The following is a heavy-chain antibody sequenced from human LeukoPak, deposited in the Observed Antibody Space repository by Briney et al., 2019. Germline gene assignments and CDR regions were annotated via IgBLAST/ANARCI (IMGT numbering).Heavy chain of an antibody. D-gene: IGHD2-15*01. CDR3: APVDGYCSGGSCSY. CDR1: GFTFSSYA. J-gene: IGHJ4*02. V-gene: IGHV3-23*01. Sequence: PGGSLRLSCAASGFTFSSYAMSWVRQAPGKGLEWVSAISTSGGSTYYADSVKGRFTISRDNSKNTLYLQMNSLSAEDTAVYYCAPVDGYCSGGSCSYWGQGTLVTVSS. CDR2: ISTSGGST.